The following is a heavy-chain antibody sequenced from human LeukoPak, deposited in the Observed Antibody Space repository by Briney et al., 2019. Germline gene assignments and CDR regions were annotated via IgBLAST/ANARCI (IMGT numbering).Heavy chain of an antibody. Sequence: ASVKVSCKASGYTFIGYYINWVRQAPGQGLEWMGWINPKSGGTNYEREFQGRVTMSRDTSTSTAYMDLSRLQSDDTAVYFCARADILTGFYYYGMDVWGQGTTVTVSS. J-gene: IGHJ6*02. CDR2: INPKSGGT. D-gene: IGHD3-9*01. CDR1: GYTFIGYY. CDR3: ARADILTGFYYYGMDV. V-gene: IGHV1-2*02.